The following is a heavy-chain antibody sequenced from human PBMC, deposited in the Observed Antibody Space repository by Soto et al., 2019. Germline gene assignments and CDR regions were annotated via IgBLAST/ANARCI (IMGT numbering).Heavy chain of an antibody. D-gene: IGHD6-13*01. CDR3: ARGMRPPAAAGTGWFDP. Sequence: QVQLQQWGAGLLKPSETLSLTCAVYGGSFSGYYWSWIRQPPGKGLEWIGEINHSGSTNYNPSLKRRVTISVDTSKNQFSLKLSSVAAADTAVYYCARGMRPPAAAGTGWFDPWGQGTLVTVSS. V-gene: IGHV4-34*01. J-gene: IGHJ5*02. CDR2: INHSGST. CDR1: GGSFSGYY.